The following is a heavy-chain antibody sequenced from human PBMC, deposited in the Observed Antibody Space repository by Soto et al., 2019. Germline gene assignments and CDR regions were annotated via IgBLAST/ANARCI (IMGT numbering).Heavy chain of an antibody. CDR1: GFTFSGSA. D-gene: IGHD3-9*01. CDR3: TSPRLWYDILTGSPYCYYGMDV. J-gene: IGHJ6*02. Sequence: PGGSLRLSCAASGFTFSGSAMHWVRQASGKGLELVGRIRSKANSYATAYAASVKGRFTIYRDDSKNTAYVQMNSLKTEDTVVYYCTSPRLWYDILTGSPYCYYGMDVWGQGTTVTVSS. CDR2: IRSKANSYAT. V-gene: IGHV3-73*01.